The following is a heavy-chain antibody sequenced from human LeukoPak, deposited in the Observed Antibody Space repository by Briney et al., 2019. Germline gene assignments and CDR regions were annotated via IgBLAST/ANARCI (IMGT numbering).Heavy chain of an antibody. CDR2: INHSGST. D-gene: IGHD3-10*01. Sequence: PSETLSLTCAVYGGSFSGYYWSWIRQPPGKGLEWIGEINHSGSTNYNPSLKSRVTISVDTSKNQFSLKLSSVTAADTAVYYCAREPMVRGHSRTAFDIWGQGTMVTVSS. J-gene: IGHJ3*02. CDR1: GGSFSGYY. CDR3: AREPMVRGHSRTAFDI. V-gene: IGHV4-34*01.